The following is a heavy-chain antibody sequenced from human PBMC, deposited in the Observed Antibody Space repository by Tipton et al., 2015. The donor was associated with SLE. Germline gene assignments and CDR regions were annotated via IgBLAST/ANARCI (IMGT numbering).Heavy chain of an antibody. V-gene: IGHV3-48*03. CDR2: ISSSGSTM. Sequence: SLRLSCAASAFTFSYYEMNWVRQAPGKGLEWVSYISSSGSTMYYADSVKGRFTISRDNAKNSLYLQMNSLRAEDTAVYYRARGSSYFDFWGQGTLVTVSS. J-gene: IGHJ4*02. CDR3: ARGSSYFDF. CDR1: AFTFSYYE.